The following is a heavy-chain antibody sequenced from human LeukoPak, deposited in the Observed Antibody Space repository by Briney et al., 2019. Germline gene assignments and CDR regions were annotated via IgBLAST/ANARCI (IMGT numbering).Heavy chain of an antibody. V-gene: IGHV1-69*13. J-gene: IGHJ6*02. D-gene: IGHD3-10*01. CDR1: GGTFSSYA. CDR3: ARSYSWFGESYYGMDV. Sequence: SVKVSCKASGGTFSSYAISWVRQAPGQGLEWMGGIIPIFGTANYAQKFQGRVTITADESTSTAYMELSSLRSEDTAVYYCARSYSWFGESYYGMDVWGQGTTVTVSS. CDR2: IIPIFGTA.